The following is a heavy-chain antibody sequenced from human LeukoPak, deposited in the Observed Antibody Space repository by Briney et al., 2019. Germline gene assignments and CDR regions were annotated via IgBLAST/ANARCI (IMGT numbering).Heavy chain of an antibody. CDR2: ISSTSSTI. Sequence: GGSLRLSCAASGFTLSSYSMDWVRQAPGKGLEWVPYISSTSSTIYYADSVKGRFTISRDNAKNSLYLQMDSLRAEDTAVYYCARDLPYCGGDCLTFDYWGQGTLVTVSS. CDR3: ARDLPYCGGDCLTFDY. J-gene: IGHJ4*02. V-gene: IGHV3-48*01. CDR1: GFTLSSYS. D-gene: IGHD2-21*01.